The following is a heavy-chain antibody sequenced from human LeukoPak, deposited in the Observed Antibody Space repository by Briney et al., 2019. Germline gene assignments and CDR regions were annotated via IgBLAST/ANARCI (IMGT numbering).Heavy chain of an antibody. D-gene: IGHD3-10*01. J-gene: IGHJ4*02. CDR3: ARGCFGELLFDH. CDR2: ISSSGSHI. V-gene: IGHV3-20*04. Sequence: PGGSLRLSCAASGFTFDDHGMSWVRQPPGKGLEWVSCISSSGSHIYSVDSVKGPFALSRDNAKNSLYLQMNSLRAEDTALYYCARGCFGELLFDHWGQGTLVTVPS. CDR1: GFTFDDHG.